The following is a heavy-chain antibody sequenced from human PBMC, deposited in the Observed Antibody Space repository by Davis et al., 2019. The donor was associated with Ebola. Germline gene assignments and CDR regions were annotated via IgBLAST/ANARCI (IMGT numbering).Heavy chain of an antibody. CDR2: ILPNSGVT. Sequence: AASVKVSCKTSGYTFTDYYIHWVRQAPGQGLEWMGRILPNSGVTDFAQKFQGRLTMTRDTSISAAYMELSRLTSDDTALYYCARGAAIQANAFDIWGPGTLVMVSS. J-gene: IGHJ3*02. D-gene: IGHD5-18*01. CDR1: GYTFTDYY. V-gene: IGHV1-2*06. CDR3: ARGAAIQANAFDI.